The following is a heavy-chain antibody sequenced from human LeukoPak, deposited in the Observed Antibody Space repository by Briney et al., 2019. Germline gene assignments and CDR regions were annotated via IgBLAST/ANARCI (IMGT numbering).Heavy chain of an antibody. CDR1: GFTISSNY. J-gene: IGHJ4*02. V-gene: IGHV3-48*04. CDR3: ARDGSGRVPEMSAPDY. D-gene: IGHD3-10*01. Sequence: GGSLRLSCAASGFTISSNYMNWVRQAPGKGLEWVSYISSSGSTIYYADSVKGRFTISRDNAKNSLYLQMNSLRAEDTAVYYCARDGSGRVPEMSAPDYWGQGTLVTVSS. CDR2: ISSSGSTI.